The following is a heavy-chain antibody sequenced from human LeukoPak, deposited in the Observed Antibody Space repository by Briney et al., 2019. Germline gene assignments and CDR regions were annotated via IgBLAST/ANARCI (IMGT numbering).Heavy chain of an antibody. CDR3: ARSLNYGSGSHQYYFDY. CDR1: GFTVSSNY. Sequence: GGSLRLSCAASGFTVSSNYMSWVRQAPGKGLEWVSVIYSGGSTYYADSVKGRFTISRDNSKNTLYLQMNSLRAEDTAVYYCARSLNYGSGSHQYYFDYWGQGTLVTVSS. J-gene: IGHJ4*02. D-gene: IGHD3-10*01. V-gene: IGHV3-53*01. CDR2: IYSGGST.